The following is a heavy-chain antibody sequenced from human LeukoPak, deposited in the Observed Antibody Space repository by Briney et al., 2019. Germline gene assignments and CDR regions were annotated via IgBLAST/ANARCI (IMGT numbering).Heavy chain of an antibody. CDR1: GGSISSYY. V-gene: IGHV4-59*01. CDR3: ARDFNYDSSGYLYNWFDT. D-gene: IGHD3-22*01. J-gene: IGHJ5*02. CDR2: IYYSGST. Sequence: SETLSLTCTVSGGSISSYYWSWIRQPPGKGLEWIGYIYYSGSTNYNPSLKSRVTISVDTTKNQFSLKLRSVTAADTAVYYCARDFNYDSSGYLYNWFDTWGQGTLVTVSS.